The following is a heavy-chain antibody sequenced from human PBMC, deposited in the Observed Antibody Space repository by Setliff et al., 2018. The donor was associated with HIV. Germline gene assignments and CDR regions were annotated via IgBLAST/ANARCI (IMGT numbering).Heavy chain of an antibody. CDR2: IWYDGSNK. V-gene: IGHV3-33*03. CDR1: GFTFSSYG. Sequence: PGGSLRLSCAASGFTFSSYGMHWVRQAPGKGLEWVAVIWYDGSNKYYADSVRGRFTISRDNTKNMVYLQMTGLRVEDTAVYYCGILPPGEWGQGTLVTVSS. J-gene: IGHJ4*02. CDR3: GILPPGE. D-gene: IGHD3-16*01.